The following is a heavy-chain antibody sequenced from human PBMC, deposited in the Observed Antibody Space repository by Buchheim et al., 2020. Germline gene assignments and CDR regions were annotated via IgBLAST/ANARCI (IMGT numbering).Heavy chain of an antibody. V-gene: IGHV6-1*01. J-gene: IGHJ4*02. CDR3: AGGTFSLGIDS. CDR2: TYYRSKWYN. CDR1: GDSVSSNSGA. Sequence: QVQLQQSGPGLVKPSQTLSLTCAISGDSVSSNSGAWSWIRYSPSRGLEWLGRTYYRSKWYNNYAVSVRSRIAINQDTSKTQFSLQLNSVTPEDTAVYYCAGGTFSLGIDSWGQGTL. D-gene: IGHD3-16*01.